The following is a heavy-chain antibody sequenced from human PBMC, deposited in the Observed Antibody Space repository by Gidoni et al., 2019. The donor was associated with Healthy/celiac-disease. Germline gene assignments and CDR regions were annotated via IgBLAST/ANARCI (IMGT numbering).Heavy chain of an antibody. CDR3: ARGLGYSGSYHATHYYYYYGMDV. CDR1: GFTFRSYA. J-gene: IGHJ6*02. D-gene: IGHD1-26*01. Sequence: QVQLVESGGGVVQPGRSLRLSCAASGFTFRSYARHWVRQAPGKGLEWVAVISYDGSNKYYADSVKGRFTISRDNSKNTLYLQMNSLRAEDTAVYYCARGLGYSGSYHATHYYYYYGMDVWGQGTTVTVSS. CDR2: ISYDGSNK. V-gene: IGHV3-30*04.